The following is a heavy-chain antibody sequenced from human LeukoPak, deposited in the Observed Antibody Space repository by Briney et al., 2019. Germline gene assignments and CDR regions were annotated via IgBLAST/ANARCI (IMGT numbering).Heavy chain of an antibody. CDR3: ARDMRYCSSTSCDLLDY. CDR1: GYTFTSYA. J-gene: IGHJ4*02. D-gene: IGHD2-2*01. V-gene: IGHV1-2*02. CDR2: INPNSGGT. Sequence: ASVKVSCKASGYTFTSYAMHWVRQAPGQGLEWMGWINPNSGGTNYAQKFQGRVTMTRDTSISTAYMELSRLRSDDTAVYYCARDMRYCSSTSCDLLDYWGQGTLVTVSS.